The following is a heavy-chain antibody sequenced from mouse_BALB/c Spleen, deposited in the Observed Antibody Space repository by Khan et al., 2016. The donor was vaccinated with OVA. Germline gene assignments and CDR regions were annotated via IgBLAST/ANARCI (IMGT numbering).Heavy chain of an antibody. V-gene: IGHV1S137*01. CDR2: ISTYYGDV. CDR1: GYTFTDFT. J-gene: IGHJ3*01. Sequence: QVQLKQSGAELVRPGVSVKISCKGSGYTFTDFTMHWVKQSHAKSLEWIGVISTYYGDVTYNQKFKGKATMTVDKSSSTAYMELARLTSEDSAIYYCTRGGGGNRFAYWGHGTLVTVSA. CDR3: TRGGGGNRFAY.